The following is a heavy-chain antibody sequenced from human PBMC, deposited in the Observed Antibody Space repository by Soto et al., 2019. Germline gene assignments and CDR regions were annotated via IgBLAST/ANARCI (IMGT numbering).Heavy chain of an antibody. V-gene: IGHV1-3*01. CDR3: AIATVQVRYYRLGG. CDR2: IDVGDGNT. Sequence: ASVKVSCKASGYTFNTYAMHWVRQAPGQRLEWMGWIDVGDGNTKYLQKLQGRVTITRDTSASTVYMELSSLTSEDTAIYYCAIATVQVRYYRLGGWGQGTTVTVSS. CDR1: GYTFNTYA. J-gene: IGHJ6*02.